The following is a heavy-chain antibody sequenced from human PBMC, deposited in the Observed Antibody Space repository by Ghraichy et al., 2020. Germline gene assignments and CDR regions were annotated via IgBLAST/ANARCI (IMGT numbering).Heavy chain of an antibody. Sequence: LSLTCAASGFTFSSYSMNWVRQAPGKGLEWVSSISSSSSYIYYADSVKGRFTISRDNAKNSLYLQMNSLRAEDTAVYYCATPYGNLGIGLHYWGQGTLVTVSS. CDR1: GFTFSSYS. CDR2: ISSSSSYI. D-gene: IGHD7-27*01. V-gene: IGHV3-21*01. CDR3: ATPYGNLGIGLHY. J-gene: IGHJ4*02.